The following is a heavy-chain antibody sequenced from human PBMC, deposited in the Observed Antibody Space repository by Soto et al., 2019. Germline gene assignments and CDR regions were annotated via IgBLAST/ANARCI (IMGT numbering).Heavy chain of an antibody. Sequence: SVKVSCKASGGTFSSYAISWVRQAPGQGLEWMGGIIPIFGTANYAQKFQGRVTITADESTSTAYMELSSLRSEDTAVYYCARVGCSGGSCYSVNWFDPWGQGTLVTVSS. J-gene: IGHJ5*02. D-gene: IGHD2-15*01. V-gene: IGHV1-69*13. CDR2: IIPIFGTA. CDR3: ARVGCSGGSCYSVNWFDP. CDR1: GGTFSSYA.